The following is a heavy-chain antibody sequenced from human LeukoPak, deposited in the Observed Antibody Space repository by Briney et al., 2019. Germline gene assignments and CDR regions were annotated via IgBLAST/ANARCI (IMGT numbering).Heavy chain of an antibody. J-gene: IGHJ4*02. V-gene: IGHV4-61*01. Sequence: SETLSLTCTVSGGSITSVSYSWTWIRQPPGKGLEWIGYIYYSGSTNYNPSLKSRVAISVDTSKNQFSLKLSSVTAADTAVYYCAREGDLAGIDYWGQGTLVIVSS. CDR3: AREGDLAGIDY. D-gene: IGHD6-19*01. CDR2: IYYSGST. CDR1: GGSITSVSYS.